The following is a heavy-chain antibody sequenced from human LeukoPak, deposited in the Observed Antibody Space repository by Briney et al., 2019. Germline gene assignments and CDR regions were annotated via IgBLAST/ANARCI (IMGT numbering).Heavy chain of an antibody. V-gene: IGHV3-30*03. CDR1: GFTFSSYG. CDR2: ISYDGSNK. J-gene: IGHJ4*02. Sequence: GRSLRLSCAASGFTFSSYGMHWVRQAPGKGLEWVAVISYDGSNKYYADSVKGRFTISRDNSKNTLYLQMNSLRSDDTAVYYCARDSSPYIAAAGTQVAQVGYWGQGTLDTVSS. CDR3: ARDSSPYIAAAGTQVAQVGY. D-gene: IGHD6-13*01.